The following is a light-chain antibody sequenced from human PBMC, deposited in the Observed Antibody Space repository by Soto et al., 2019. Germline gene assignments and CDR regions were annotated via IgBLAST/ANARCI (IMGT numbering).Light chain of an antibody. CDR1: TSDGGSYNL. J-gene: IGLJ2*01. CDR3: CSYATSITLVV. Sequence: QSALTQPASVSGSPGQSITISCPGTTSDGGSYNLVSWYQQHPGKAPKLMIYEGRKRPSGVSNRFSGSKSGNTASLTISGLQAEEGADDYGCSYATSITLVVFGGGGKVPV. V-gene: IGLV2-23*01. CDR2: EGR.